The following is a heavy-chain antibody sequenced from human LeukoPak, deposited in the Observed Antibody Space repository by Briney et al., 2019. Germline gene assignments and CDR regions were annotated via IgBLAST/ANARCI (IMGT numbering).Heavy chain of an antibody. CDR1: GFTLSSNY. CDR3: ARADYYDSSGYNDY. V-gene: IGHV3-53*01. Sequence: GGSLRLSCAASGFTLSSNYMSWVRQAPGKGLEWVSLIYSGGNTYYADSVKGRFTISRDNSKNTLYLQMTSLRAEDTAVYYCARADYYDSSGYNDYWGQGTLVTVSS. J-gene: IGHJ4*02. CDR2: IYSGGNT. D-gene: IGHD3-22*01.